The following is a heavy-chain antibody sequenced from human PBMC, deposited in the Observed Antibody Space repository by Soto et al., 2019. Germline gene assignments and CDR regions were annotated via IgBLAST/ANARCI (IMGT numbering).Heavy chain of an antibody. CDR3: ARGYCINTSCYFFDY. J-gene: IGHJ4*02. V-gene: IGHV1-69*02. CDR1: GGTFSSYT. D-gene: IGHD2-2*01. Sequence: SVKVSCKASGGTFSSYTISWVRQAPGQGLGWMGRIIPILGIANYAQKFQGRVTITADKSASTAYMELSSLRSEDTALYYCARGYCINTSCYFFDYCGQGTLVTVSS. CDR2: IIPILGIA.